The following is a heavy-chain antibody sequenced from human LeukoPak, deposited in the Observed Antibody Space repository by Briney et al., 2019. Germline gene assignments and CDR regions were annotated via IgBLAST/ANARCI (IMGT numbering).Heavy chain of an antibody. CDR3: AKGSRSSRPYYFDY. J-gene: IGHJ4*02. CDR1: GFTFSNYA. Sequence: PGGSLRLSCAASGFTFSNYAMTWVRQAPGKGLEWISAITDSSGDTYHADSMKGRFTISRDNSKNMLYLQMNSLRVEDTAVYYCAKGSRSSRPYYFDYWGQGTLVTVSS. D-gene: IGHD6-6*01. CDR2: ITDSSGDT. V-gene: IGHV3-23*01.